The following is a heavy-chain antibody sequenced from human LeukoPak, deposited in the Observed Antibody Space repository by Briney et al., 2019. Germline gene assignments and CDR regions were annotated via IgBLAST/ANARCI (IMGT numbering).Heavy chain of an antibody. J-gene: IGHJ4*02. CDR2: ISYNSGNM. D-gene: IGHD3-3*01. V-gene: IGHV3-48*04. CDR1: GFTFSSYA. CDR3: ATAGLTVGNYELFDC. Sequence: GGSLRLSCAASGFTFSSYAMSWVRQAPGKGLEWVSYISYNSGNMYYADSVKGRFTISRDNAKNSLYLQMNTLRAEDTAVYCCATAGLTVGNYELFDCWGQGTLVTVSS.